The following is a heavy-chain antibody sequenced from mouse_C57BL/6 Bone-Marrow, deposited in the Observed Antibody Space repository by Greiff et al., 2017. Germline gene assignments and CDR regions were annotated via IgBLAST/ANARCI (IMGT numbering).Heavy chain of an antibody. Sequence: QVQLKESGAELVRPGTSVKMSCKASGYTFTNYWIGWAKQRPGHGLEWIGDIYPGGGYTNYNEKFKGKATLTADKSSSTAYMQFSSLTSEDSAIYYCARRESSDLYAMDYWGQGTSVTVSS. V-gene: IGHV1-63*01. CDR2: IYPGGGYT. J-gene: IGHJ4*01. CDR1: GYTFTNYW. CDR3: ARRESSDLYAMDY.